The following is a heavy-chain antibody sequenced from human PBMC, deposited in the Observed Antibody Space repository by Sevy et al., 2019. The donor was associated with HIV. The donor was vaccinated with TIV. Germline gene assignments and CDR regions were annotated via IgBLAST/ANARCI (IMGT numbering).Heavy chain of an antibody. Sequence: GGSLRLSCAASGFTFSNAWMNWVRQAPGKGLEWVGRIKSKTDGRTTDYAAPVKGRFTISRDDSKNTLYLQMNSLKTEDTAVYYCTTDLAKGYDFWSGYLGDAFDIWGQGTMVTVSS. J-gene: IGHJ3*02. V-gene: IGHV3-15*07. CDR2: IKSKTDGRTT. D-gene: IGHD3-3*01. CDR3: TTDLAKGYDFWSGYLGDAFDI. CDR1: GFTFSNAW.